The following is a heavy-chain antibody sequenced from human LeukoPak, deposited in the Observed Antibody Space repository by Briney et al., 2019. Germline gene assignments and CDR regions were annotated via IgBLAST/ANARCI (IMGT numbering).Heavy chain of an antibody. CDR2: ISSSGSTI. CDR3: ARAHYSNYSPSPYYYYGMDV. J-gene: IGHJ6*02. D-gene: IGHD4-11*01. CDR1: GFTFSNYW. Sequence: PGGSLRLSCAASGFTFSNYWMSWVRQAPGKGLEWVSYISSSGSTIYYADSVKGRFTISRDNAKNSLYLQMNSLRAEDTAVYYCARAHYSNYSPSPYYYYGMDVWGQGTTVTVSS. V-gene: IGHV3-48*04.